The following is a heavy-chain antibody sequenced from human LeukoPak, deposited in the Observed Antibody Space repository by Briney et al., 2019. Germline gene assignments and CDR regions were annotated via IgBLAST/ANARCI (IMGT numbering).Heavy chain of an antibody. CDR3: AKDAGQWQNWNWFAP. CDR1: GFTFNEYG. J-gene: IGHJ5*02. CDR2: ISHDGSKT. V-gene: IGHV3-30*18. D-gene: IGHD6-19*01. Sequence: PGGSLRLSCAVSGFTFNEYGMHWVRQAPGKGLEWVAAISHDGSKTYSGDSVKGRFTISRDNSKNTLFLEMNCLRPEDTAMYYCAKDAGQWQNWNWFAPWGQGTLVIVSS.